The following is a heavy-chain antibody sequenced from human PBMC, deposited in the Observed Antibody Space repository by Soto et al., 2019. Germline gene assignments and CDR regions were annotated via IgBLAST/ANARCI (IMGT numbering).Heavy chain of an antibody. V-gene: IGHV3-30-3*01. D-gene: IGHD4-17*01. CDR3: ARRDYGGNLDY. CDR2: ISYDGSNK. Sequence: QVQLVESGGGVVQPGRSLRLSCAASGFTFSSYAMHWVRQAPGKGLEWVAVISYDGSNKYYADSVKGRFTISRDNSKNTLYLQMISLRAEDTAVYYCARRDYGGNLDYWGQGTLVTVSS. CDR1: GFTFSSYA. J-gene: IGHJ4*02.